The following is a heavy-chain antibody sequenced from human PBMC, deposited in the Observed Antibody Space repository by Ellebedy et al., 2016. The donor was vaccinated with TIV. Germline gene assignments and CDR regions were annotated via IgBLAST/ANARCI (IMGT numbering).Heavy chain of an antibody. CDR2: ISYSGATT. Sequence: GESLKISCAASGFTFSGYTMNWVRQAPGKGLEWISYISYSGATTNYADSVKGRFTITRDNAKSSLYLQINSLRAEDTAMYYCASATGEVNCFDHWGQGTLVTVSS. V-gene: IGHV3-48*04. J-gene: IGHJ4*02. D-gene: IGHD7-27*01. CDR3: ASATGEVNCFDH. CDR1: GFTFSGYT.